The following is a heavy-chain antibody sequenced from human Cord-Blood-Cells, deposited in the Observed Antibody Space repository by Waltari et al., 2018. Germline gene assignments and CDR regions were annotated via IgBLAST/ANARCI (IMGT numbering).Heavy chain of an antibody. CDR2: IYWDDDK. CDR3: AHRVLRFLEWSTPRGDAFDI. D-gene: IGHD3-3*01. Sequence: QITLKESGPTLVKPTQTLTLTCTFSGFSLSTSGVGVGGSRQPPGKALEWLALIYWDDDKRYSPSLKSRLTITKDTSKDQVVLTMTNMDPVDTATYYCAHRVLRFLEWSTPRGDAFDIWGQGTMVTVSS. J-gene: IGHJ3*02. CDR1: GFSLSTSGVG. V-gene: IGHV2-5*02.